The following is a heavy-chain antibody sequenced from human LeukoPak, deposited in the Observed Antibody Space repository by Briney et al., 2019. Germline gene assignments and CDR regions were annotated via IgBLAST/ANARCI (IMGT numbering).Heavy chain of an antibody. V-gene: IGHV3-11*01. CDR3: ARTTAMAFPTPSFDY. J-gene: IGHJ4*02. D-gene: IGHD5-18*01. Sequence: PGGSLRLSCAASGFTFSDYYMSWIRQAPGKGLEWVSYISSSGSSTYYADSVKGRSTISRDNAKNSLYLQMNSLRGEDTAVYYCARTTAMAFPTPSFDYWGQGTLVTVSS. CDR1: GFTFSDYY. CDR2: ISSSGSST.